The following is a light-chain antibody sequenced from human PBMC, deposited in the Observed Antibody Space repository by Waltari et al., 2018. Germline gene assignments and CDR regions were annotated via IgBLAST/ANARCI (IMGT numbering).Light chain of an antibody. CDR1: SRDVGGYNY. J-gene: IGLJ3*02. CDR3: SSYTTSGTWV. CDR2: DVN. V-gene: IGLV2-14*03. Sequence: QSALTQPASVSGSPGQSLTITCTGTSRDVGGYNYASWCQRHPGKAPNPVIYDVNNRPSGVSTRFSGSKSGNTASLTISGLQTEDEADYYCSSYTTSGTWVFGGGTKLAVL.